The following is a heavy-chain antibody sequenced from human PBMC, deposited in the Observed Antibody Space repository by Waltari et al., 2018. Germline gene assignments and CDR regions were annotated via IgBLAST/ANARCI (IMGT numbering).Heavy chain of an antibody. D-gene: IGHD6-6*01. CDR3: ASGGIAARNYYYYYGMDV. CDR1: GGTFISSS. Sequence: QVQLLQSAAEAKKPGSPVKVSCLASGGTFISSSISWVRPAPGPGLEWMGGIIPILGIANYAQQFQGRVTITADKSTSTAYMELSSLRSEDTAVYYCASGGIAARNYYYYYGMDVWGQGTTVTVSS. CDR2: IIPILGIA. J-gene: IGHJ6*02. V-gene: IGHV1-69*10.